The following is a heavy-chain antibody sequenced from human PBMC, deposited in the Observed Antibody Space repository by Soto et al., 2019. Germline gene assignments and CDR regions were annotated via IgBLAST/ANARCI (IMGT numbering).Heavy chain of an antibody. CDR3: ARASSSSSAADY. V-gene: IGHV4-31*03. CDR1: GESISTDGYY. Sequence: QVQLQESGPGLVKPSQTLSLTCNVSGESISTDGYYWSWIRHHPRKGLEWIGYIYDSESAYYNPSLKSRVTISMDPSKNHFAMRLSSVTDADTAVYYCARASSSSSAADYWGQGTLVTVSS. J-gene: IGHJ4*02. D-gene: IGHD6-6*01. CDR2: IYDSESA.